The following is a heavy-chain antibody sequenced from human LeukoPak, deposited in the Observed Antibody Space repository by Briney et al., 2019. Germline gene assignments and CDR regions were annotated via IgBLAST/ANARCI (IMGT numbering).Heavy chain of an antibody. CDR1: GYTFTSYV. D-gene: IGHD3-16*01. CDR3: ARGPSYVVTFGGVINWFDP. J-gene: IGHJ5*02. V-gene: IGHV1-8*01. Sequence: ASVKVSCKASGYTFTSYVINWVRQATGQGLEWMGWMNPNSGNTGYAQKFQGRVTMTRNTSINTAYMELSSLRSEDTAVYYCARGPSYVVTFGGVINWFDPWGQGTLVTVSS. CDR2: MNPNSGNT.